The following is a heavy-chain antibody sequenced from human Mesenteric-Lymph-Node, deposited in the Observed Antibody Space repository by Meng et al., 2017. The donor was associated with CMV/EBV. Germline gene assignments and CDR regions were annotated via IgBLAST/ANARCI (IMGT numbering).Heavy chain of an antibody. V-gene: IGHV1-2*02. CDR2: INPKSGDT. J-gene: IGHJ4*02. D-gene: IGHD2-21*01. Sequence: ASVKVSCKASGYTFTGYYMHWVRQAPGQGPEWMGWINPKSGDTNYAQKFQGRVTMAGDTSTSAAYMELSRLRSDDTAAYYCARVRYCGGDCSNFDYWGQGTLVTVSS. CDR1: GYTFTGYY. CDR3: ARVRYCGGDCSNFDY.